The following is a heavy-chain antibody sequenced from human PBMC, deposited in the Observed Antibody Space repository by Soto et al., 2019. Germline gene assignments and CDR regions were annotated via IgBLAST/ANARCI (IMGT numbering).Heavy chain of an antibody. CDR2: ISYDGSNK. Sequence: QVQLVESGGGVVQPGRSLRLSCAASGFTFSSYGMHWVRKAPGKGLEWVAVISYDGSNKYYADSVKGRFTISRDNSKNTLYQQRNSLRAEDTAGYYCAKEDYGSGSYYGMDVWGQGTTVTVSS. V-gene: IGHV3-30*18. CDR1: GFTFSSYG. J-gene: IGHJ6*02. CDR3: AKEDYGSGSYYGMDV. D-gene: IGHD3-10*01.